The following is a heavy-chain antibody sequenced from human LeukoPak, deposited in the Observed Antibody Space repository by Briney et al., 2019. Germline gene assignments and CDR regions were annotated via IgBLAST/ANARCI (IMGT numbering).Heavy chain of an antibody. J-gene: IGHJ4*02. V-gene: IGHV3-23*01. CDR1: GFTFMSYA. D-gene: IGHD1-26*01. CDR2: ISANGHFT. CDR3: AKALSGTFRIDY. Sequence: GGSLRLSYAASGFTFMSYAVTWVRQAPGKGLEWVSSISANGHFTYYADSVKGRFTISRDNSKNTLYLQMSSLTAEDTAIYYCAKALSGTFRIDYWGQGTLVTVSS.